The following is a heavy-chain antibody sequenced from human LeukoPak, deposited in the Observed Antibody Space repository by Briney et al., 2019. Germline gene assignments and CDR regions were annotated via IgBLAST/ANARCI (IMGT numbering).Heavy chain of an antibody. CDR2: ISYDGSNK. CDR1: GFTFSSYA. Sequence: GGSLRLSCAASGFTFSSYAMHWVRQAPGKGLEWVAVISYDGSNKYCADSVKRRFTISRDNSKNTLYLQMNSLRAEDTAVYYCAKGSTFTAASSSDFDYWGQGTLVTVSS. D-gene: IGHD2-2*01. J-gene: IGHJ4*02. V-gene: IGHV3-30*04. CDR3: AKGSTFTAASSSDFDY.